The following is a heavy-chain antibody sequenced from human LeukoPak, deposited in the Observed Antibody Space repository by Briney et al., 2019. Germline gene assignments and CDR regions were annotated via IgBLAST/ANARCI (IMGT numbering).Heavy chain of an antibody. V-gene: IGHV4-39*07. CDR2: IYYSGST. D-gene: IGHD2-8*01. CDR3: ARLRYCTNAVCP. J-gene: IGHJ5*01. CDR1: GGYISGNRYY. Sequence: PSETLSLTCTVSGGYISGNRYYWGWIRQPPGKNLEWIGSIYYSGSTYYNPSLKSRVTISVDTSKNQFSLKLSSVTAADTAVYYCARLRYCTNAVCPWGQGTLVTVSS.